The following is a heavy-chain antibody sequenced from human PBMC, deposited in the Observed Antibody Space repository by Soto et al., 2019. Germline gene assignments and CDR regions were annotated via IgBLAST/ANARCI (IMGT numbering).Heavy chain of an antibody. V-gene: IGHV3-23*01. CDR3: AKARTYYCDSSGNN. CDR1: GFTFSSYA. J-gene: IGHJ4*02. D-gene: IGHD3-22*01. CDR2: ISGSGGST. Sequence: VGSLRLSCAASGFTFSSYAMSWVRQAPGKGLEWVSAISGSGGSTYYADSVKGRFTISRDNSKNTLYLQMNSLRAEDTAVYYCAKARTYYCDSSGNNWGQGTLVTVSS.